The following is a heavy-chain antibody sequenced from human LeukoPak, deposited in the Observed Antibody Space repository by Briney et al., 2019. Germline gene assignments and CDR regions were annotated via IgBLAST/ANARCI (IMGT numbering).Heavy chain of an antibody. V-gene: IGHV3-23*01. J-gene: IGHJ4*02. CDR3: AKKIDSGSYPLDY. CDR2: ISGSGETT. CDR1: GFTFGSFS. Sequence: GGSLRLSCAASGFTFGSFSMSWVRQAPGKGLEWVSVISGSGETTFYADSVRGRFTISRDNSKSTLYLQMTSLRAEDTGVYYCAKKIDSGSYPLDYWGQGTLVTVSS. D-gene: IGHD3-10*01.